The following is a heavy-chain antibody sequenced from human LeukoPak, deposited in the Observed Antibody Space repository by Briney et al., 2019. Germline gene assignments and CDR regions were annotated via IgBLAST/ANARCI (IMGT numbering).Heavy chain of an antibody. J-gene: IGHJ4*02. Sequence: PGGSLRLSCAASGFTFSSYAMSWVRQAPGKGLEWVSAISGSGGSTYYADSVKGRFTISRDNSKNTLYLQMNSLRAEDTAVYYCAKDLPLQSYGPLEPLDYWGQGTLVTVSS. CDR1: GFTFSSYA. V-gene: IGHV3-23*01. CDR2: ISGSGGST. CDR3: AKDLPLQSYGPLEPLDY. D-gene: IGHD4-11*01.